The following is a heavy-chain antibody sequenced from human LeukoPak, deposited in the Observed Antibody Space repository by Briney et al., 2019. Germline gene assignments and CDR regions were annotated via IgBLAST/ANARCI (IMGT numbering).Heavy chain of an antibody. CDR3: ARAYKAPPLHNAIDS. V-gene: IGHV4-34*01. J-gene: IGHJ4*02. D-gene: IGHD1-14*01. CDR1: GGSFSGYF. CDR2: TDHSGTT. Sequence: PSETLSLTCAVYGGSFSGYFWSWIRQTPGKGLEWIGETDHSGTTNYNPSLKSRVIISPDTSKSQFSLKVNSVTAADTAVYYCARAYKAPPLHNAIDSWGQGTLVTVSS.